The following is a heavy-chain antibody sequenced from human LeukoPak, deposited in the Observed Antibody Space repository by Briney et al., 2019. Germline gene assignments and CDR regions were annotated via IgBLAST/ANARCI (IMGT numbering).Heavy chain of an antibody. D-gene: IGHD3-10*01. V-gene: IGHV4-59*01. CDR1: GGSISSYC. CDR3: ARVARGVSSYYYYGMDV. J-gene: IGHJ6*02. CDR2: IYYSGST. Sequence: SETLSLTCTVSGGSISSYCWSWIRQPPGKGLEWIGYIYYSGSTNYNPSLKSRVTISVDTSKNQFSLKLSSVTAADTAVYYCARVARGVSSYYYYGMDVWGQGTTVTVSS.